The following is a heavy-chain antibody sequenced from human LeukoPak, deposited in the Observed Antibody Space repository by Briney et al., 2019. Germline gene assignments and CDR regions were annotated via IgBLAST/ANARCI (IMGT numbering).Heavy chain of an antibody. CDR2: IWYDGSSK. D-gene: IGHD6-13*01. Sequence: GGSLRLSCAASGFTFSNHGMHWVRQAPGKGPEWVALIWYDGSSKYYGDSVKGRFTISRDNSKNTVYLQMNSLRAEDTGVYYCAREGGSSWPFDYWGQGTLVTVSS. CDR3: AREGGSSWPFDY. CDR1: GFTFSNHG. J-gene: IGHJ4*02. V-gene: IGHV3-33*01.